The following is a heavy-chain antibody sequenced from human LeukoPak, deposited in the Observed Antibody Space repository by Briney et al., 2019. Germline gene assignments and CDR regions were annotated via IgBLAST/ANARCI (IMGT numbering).Heavy chain of an antibody. D-gene: IGHD6-13*01. CDR3: ARRPGYSSSWENWFDP. CDR2: IYYSGST. V-gene: IGHV4-39*01. Sequence: SETLSLTCTVSGGSISSYYWGWIRQPPGKGLEWIGSIYYSGSTYYNPSLKSRVTISVDTSKNQFSLKLSSVTAADTAVYYCARRPGYSSSWENWFDPWGQGTLVTVSS. J-gene: IGHJ5*02. CDR1: GGSISSYY.